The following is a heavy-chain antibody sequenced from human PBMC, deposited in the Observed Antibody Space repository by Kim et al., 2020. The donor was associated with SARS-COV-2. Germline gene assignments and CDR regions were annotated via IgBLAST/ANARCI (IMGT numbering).Heavy chain of an antibody. CDR2: IYYSGST. Sequence: SETLSLTCTVSGGSISSSSYYWGWIRQPPGKGLEWIGSIYYSGSTYYNPSLKSRVTISVDTSKIQFSLKLSSVTAADTAVYYCASQYYYDSSGYYNWGQGTLVTVSS. V-gene: IGHV4-39*01. D-gene: IGHD3-22*01. CDR3: ASQYYYDSSGYYN. J-gene: IGHJ4*02. CDR1: GGSISSSSYY.